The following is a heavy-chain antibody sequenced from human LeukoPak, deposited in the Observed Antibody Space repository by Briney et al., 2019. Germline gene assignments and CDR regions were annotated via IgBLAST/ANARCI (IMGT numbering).Heavy chain of an antibody. CDR3: ARDFFGWSSLGH. J-gene: IGHJ1*01. CDR2: LQPDGSAK. V-gene: IGHV3-7*01. D-gene: IGHD6-19*01. CDR1: GFTCRSNW. Sequence: PGGSLRLSCAASGFTCRSNWMNWLRQAPGKGREGVAHLQPDGSAKIYADSVKGRFTISRDNAKDSVYLQMNSLRVEDTAVYYCARDFFGWSSLGHWGQGTLVTVSS.